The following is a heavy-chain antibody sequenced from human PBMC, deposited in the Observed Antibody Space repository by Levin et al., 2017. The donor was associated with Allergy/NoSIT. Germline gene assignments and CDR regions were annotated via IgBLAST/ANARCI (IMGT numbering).Heavy chain of an antibody. CDR3: AKGHMDDWYYFDY. Sequence: GGSLRLSCVGSGFAFGGFAMSWVRQAPGKGLEWVSALTRGGDSTYYADSVKGRFTISRDNSRDTLSLQMNSLRAEDTAIYYCAKGHMDDWYYFDYWGQGTLVAVSS. V-gene: IGHV3-23*01. CDR1: GFAFGGFA. D-gene: IGHD3-9*01. J-gene: IGHJ4*02. CDR2: LTRGGDST.